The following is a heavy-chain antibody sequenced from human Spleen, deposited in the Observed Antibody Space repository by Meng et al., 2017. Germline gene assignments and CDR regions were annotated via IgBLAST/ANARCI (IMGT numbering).Heavy chain of an antibody. Sequence: QVQLQQVGAGLVKPSESLSLAFAVYGGSFSGYYWSWIRQPPGKGLEWIGEINHSGSTNYNPSLKSRVTISVDTSKNQFSLKLSSVTAADTAVYYCARGIYYYDSSGFQRWFDPWGQGTLVTVSS. J-gene: IGHJ5*02. CDR1: GGSFSGYY. CDR3: ARGIYYYDSSGFQRWFDP. D-gene: IGHD3-22*01. CDR2: INHSGST. V-gene: IGHV4-34*01.